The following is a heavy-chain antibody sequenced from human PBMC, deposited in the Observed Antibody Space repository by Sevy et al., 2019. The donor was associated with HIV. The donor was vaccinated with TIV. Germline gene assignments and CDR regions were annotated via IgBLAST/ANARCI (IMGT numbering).Heavy chain of an antibody. J-gene: IGHJ4*02. CDR1: GFTFSNYA. Sequence: GGSLRLSCAATGFTFSNYAMHWVRQAPGKGMEWVAIIWSDGAYQYHGDSVKGRFTISRDNSKNPLYLQMNNVRVEDTAVYYCARGGYYYDNAAYYALDSWGQGTLVTGLL. CDR3: ARGGYYYDNAAYYALDS. V-gene: IGHV3-33*01. D-gene: IGHD3-22*01. CDR2: IWSDGAYQ.